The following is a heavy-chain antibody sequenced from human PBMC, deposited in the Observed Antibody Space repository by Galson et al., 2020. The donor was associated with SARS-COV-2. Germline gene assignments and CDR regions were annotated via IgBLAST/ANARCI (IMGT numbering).Heavy chain of an antibody. J-gene: IGHJ4*02. CDR3: AKVAGIYCSGGSCYSGYLDY. CDR1: GFTFSSYG. CDR2: IWYDGSNK. V-gene: IGHV3-33*06. D-gene: IGHD2-15*01. Sequence: GGFLRLSCAASGFTFSSYGMHWVRQAPGKGLEWVAVIWYDGSNKYYADSVKGRFTISRDNSKNTLYLQMNSLRAEDTAVYYCAKVAGIYCSGGSCYSGYLDYWGQGTLVTVSS.